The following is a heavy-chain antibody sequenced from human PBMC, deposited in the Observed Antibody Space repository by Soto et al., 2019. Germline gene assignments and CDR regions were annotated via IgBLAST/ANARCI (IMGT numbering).Heavy chain of an antibody. CDR3: ARAVEPYYVFWNGYSMLYYFHY. CDR2: MNPNSGNT. V-gene: IGHV1-8*01. J-gene: IGHJ4*02. D-gene: IGHD3-3*01. CDR1: GYTFTSYD. Sequence: QVQLVQSGAEVKKPGASVKVSCKASGYTFTSYDINWVRQATGQGLEWMGWMNPNSGNTGDAQKFQGRVTMTRNTYIRTGYMARSSLSSEDTAVYYCARAVEPYYVFWNGYSMLYYFHYWCQGTLVTVSS.